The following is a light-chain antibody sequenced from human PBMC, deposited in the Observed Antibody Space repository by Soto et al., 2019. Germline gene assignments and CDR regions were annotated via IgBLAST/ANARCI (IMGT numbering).Light chain of an antibody. V-gene: IGKV3-20*01. J-gene: IGKJ3*01. Sequence: EIVLTQSPGTLSLSPGERVTLSCRASQSVGSNYLAWYQQKPGQAPRLLIYGASSRATGFPDRFSGSGSGTDFTLTISRLEPEDFAVYYCQQYGSSPFTCGPGTKVDIK. CDR1: QSVGSNY. CDR3: QQYGSSPFT. CDR2: GAS.